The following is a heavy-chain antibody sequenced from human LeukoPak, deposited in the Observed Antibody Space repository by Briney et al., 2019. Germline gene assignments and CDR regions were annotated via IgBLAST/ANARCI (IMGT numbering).Heavy chain of an antibody. Sequence: GASVTVSCKASGGTFSSYAISWVRQAPGQGLEWMGGIIPIFGTANYAQKFQGRVTITADESTSTAYMELSSLRSEDTAVYYCARVYDSSGYYRAAGAFDIWGQGTMVTVSS. V-gene: IGHV1-69*13. D-gene: IGHD3-22*01. CDR1: GGTFSSYA. J-gene: IGHJ3*02. CDR3: ARVYDSSGYYRAAGAFDI. CDR2: IIPIFGTA.